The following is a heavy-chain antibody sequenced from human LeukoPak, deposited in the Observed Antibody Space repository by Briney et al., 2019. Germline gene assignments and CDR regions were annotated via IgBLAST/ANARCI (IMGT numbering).Heavy chain of an antibody. J-gene: IGHJ4*02. V-gene: IGHV3-23*01. CDR2: ISGSGGST. Sequence: PGGSLRLSCAASGFTFSSYAMSWVRQAPGKGLEWVSAISGSGGSTYYADSVKGRFTISRGNSKNTLYLQMNSLRAEDTAVYYCATGVHSSGWYRVSEGFYFDYWGQGTLVTVSS. D-gene: IGHD6-19*01. CDR3: ATGVHSSGWYRVSEGFYFDY. CDR1: GFTFSSYA.